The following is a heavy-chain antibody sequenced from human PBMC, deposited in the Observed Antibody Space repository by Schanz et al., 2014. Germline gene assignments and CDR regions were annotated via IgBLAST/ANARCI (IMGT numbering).Heavy chain of an antibody. CDR2: INAANGNT. J-gene: IGHJ4*02. D-gene: IGHD6-13*01. CDR1: GYTFSSYG. CDR3: ASSGAGYSSSWDFDY. Sequence: QVQLVQSGAEVKKPGASVKVSCKASGYTFSSYGITWVRQAPGQGLEWMGWINAANGNTRYSQKFQGRVTITRDTSASTAYMDVSSLRSEDTAVYYCASSGAGYSSSWDFDYWGQGTLVTVSS. V-gene: IGHV1-18*01.